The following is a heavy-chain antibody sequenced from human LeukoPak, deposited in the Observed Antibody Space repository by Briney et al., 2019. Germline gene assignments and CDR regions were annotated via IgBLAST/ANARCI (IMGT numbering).Heavy chain of an antibody. D-gene: IGHD3-3*01. J-gene: IGHJ4*02. V-gene: IGHV3-48*01. CDR2: ISRKSSTT. CDR3: VTDWEWSFHY. CDR1: GFTFSSYR. Sequence: GGSLRHSCEASGFTFSSYRMSWVRQAPGKGLEWASYISRKSSTTYCADSVKGRFTISRDDATNSLFLQMNSLRAEDTAVYFCVTDWEWSFHYWGQGILVTVSS.